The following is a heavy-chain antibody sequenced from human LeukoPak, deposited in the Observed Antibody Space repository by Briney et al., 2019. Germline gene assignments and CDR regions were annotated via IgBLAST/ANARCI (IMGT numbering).Heavy chain of an antibody. D-gene: IGHD3-10*01. CDR3: ARATYYYGSGSYRSFLSNQYFDY. V-gene: IGHV4-34*01. J-gene: IGHJ4*02. CDR2: INHSGST. Sequence: PSETLSLTCAVFGGSFSSFSGSYWGWIRQPPGKGLEWIGEINHSGSTNYNPSLKSRVTISVDTSKNQFSLKLSSVTAADTAVYYCARATYYYGSGSYRSFLSNQYFDYWGQGTLVTVSS. CDR1: GGSFSSFSGSY.